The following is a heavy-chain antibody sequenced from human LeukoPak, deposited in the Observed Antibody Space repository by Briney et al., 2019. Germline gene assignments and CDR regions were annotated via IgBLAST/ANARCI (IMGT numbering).Heavy chain of an antibody. Sequence: PGGSLRLSCAASGFTFSSYGMSWVRQAPGKGQEWVAAISGSGDYTYYADSVKGRFTISRDNSKNTLYLQMNSLRAEDTAVYYCAKDLESYSTGWSFDCWGQGTLVTVSS. V-gene: IGHV3-23*01. CDR3: AKDLESYSTGWSFDC. D-gene: IGHD6-19*01. CDR1: GFTFSSYG. J-gene: IGHJ4*02. CDR2: ISGSGDYT.